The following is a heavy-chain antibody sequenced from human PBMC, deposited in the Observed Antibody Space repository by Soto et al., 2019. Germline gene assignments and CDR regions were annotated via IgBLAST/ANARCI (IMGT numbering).Heavy chain of an antibody. J-gene: IGHJ4*01. V-gene: IGHV3-23*01. Sequence: GSLRLSCVASGFSFSSYDMSWVRQAPGKGLEWVSFIIGNSGTTYYADSVKGRFTISRDNSKNTLYLQMSRLGAEDTAAYYCAKGSTYSFYFDHWGQGTLVTVSS. D-gene: IGHD5-18*01. CDR3: AKGSTYSFYFDH. CDR1: GFSFSSYD. CDR2: IIGNSGTT.